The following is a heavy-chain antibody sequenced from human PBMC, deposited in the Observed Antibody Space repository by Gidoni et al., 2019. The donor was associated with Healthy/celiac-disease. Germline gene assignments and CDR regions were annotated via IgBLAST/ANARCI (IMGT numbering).Heavy chain of an antibody. CDR1: GYTFTSYA. Sequence: QVQLVQSGAEVKKPGASVKVSCTASGYTFTSYAMHWVRQAPGQRLEWMGWINAGNGNTKYSQKFQGRVTITRDTSASTAYMGLSSLRSEDTAVYYCARDRGYSYGYQALDYWGQGTLVTVSS. J-gene: IGHJ4*02. CDR3: ARDRGYSYGYQALDY. CDR2: INAGNGNT. D-gene: IGHD5-18*01. V-gene: IGHV1-3*01.